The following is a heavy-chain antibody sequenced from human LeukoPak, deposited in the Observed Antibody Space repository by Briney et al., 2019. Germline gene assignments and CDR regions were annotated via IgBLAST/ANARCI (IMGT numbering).Heavy chain of an antibody. CDR2: IYISGTT. J-gene: IGHJ4*02. Sequence: SETLSLTCTVSGGSMRNYYWSWIRQPARKGLEWVGRIYISGTTNSNPSLESRVTLSVDTSKNQFSLNLRSVTAADTAVYYCARERDLGLGSYFSDSWGQGTLVTVSS. D-gene: IGHD3-10*01. CDR3: ARERDLGLGSYFSDS. V-gene: IGHV4-4*07. CDR1: GGSMRNYY.